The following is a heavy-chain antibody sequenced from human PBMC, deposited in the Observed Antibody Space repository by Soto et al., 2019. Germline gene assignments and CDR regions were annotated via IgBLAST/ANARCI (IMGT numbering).Heavy chain of an antibody. Sequence: QVQLLQSGAEVKKPGSSVRVSCEASGGTFRTYAISWVRQAPGQGLEWMGEIIPIFGTVNYAQKFQGRFTITADESTTTVSMDLRSLRSEDRAVYYCAKGAVAGTPTSYYYYGVDVWGQGTTVTVSS. V-gene: IGHV1-69*12. D-gene: IGHD6-19*01. CDR2: IIPIFGTV. J-gene: IGHJ6*02. CDR1: GGTFRTYA. CDR3: AKGAVAGTPTSYYYYGVDV.